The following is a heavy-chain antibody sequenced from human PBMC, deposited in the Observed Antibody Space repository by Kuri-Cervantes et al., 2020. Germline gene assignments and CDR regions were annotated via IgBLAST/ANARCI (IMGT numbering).Heavy chain of an antibody. Sequence: GGSLRLSCAASGFTFSSYGMHWVRQAPGKGLEWVAVIPYDGSNKYYADSVKGRFTISRDNSKNTLYLQMNSLRAEDTAVYYCAKVFYERKHPIYGMDVWGQGTTVTVSS. CDR2: IPYDGSNK. D-gene: IGHD3-3*01. J-gene: IGHJ6*02. CDR1: GFTFSSYG. V-gene: IGHV3-30*02. CDR3: AKVFYERKHPIYGMDV.